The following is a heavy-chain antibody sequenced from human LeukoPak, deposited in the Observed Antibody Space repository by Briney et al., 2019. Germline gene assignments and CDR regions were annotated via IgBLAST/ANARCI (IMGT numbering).Heavy chain of an antibody. V-gene: IGHV3-23*01. D-gene: IGHD5-18*01. Sequence: GGSLRLSCVASGFTFSTQGMHWVRQAPGKGLEWVSAISGSGGSTYYADSVKGRFTISRDNSKNTLYLQMNSLRAEDTAVYYCAKVKYSYGYGVSDYWGQGTLVTVSS. CDR2: ISGSGGST. CDR1: GFTFSTQG. J-gene: IGHJ4*02. CDR3: AKVKYSYGYGVSDY.